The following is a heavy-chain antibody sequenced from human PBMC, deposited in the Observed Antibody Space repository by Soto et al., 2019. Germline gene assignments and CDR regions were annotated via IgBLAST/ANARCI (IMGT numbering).Heavy chain of an antibody. CDR1: GFTFDDYA. D-gene: IGHD3-22*01. CDR2: ISWNSGSI. Sequence: EVHLVESGGGLVQPGRSLRLSCAASGFTFDDYAMHWVRQAPGKGLEWVSGISWNSGSIAYADSVKGRFTISRDNAKNSLYLQMNNLRPEDTAFYYCAKDIYTRTSGYIFNDWGQGTLVTVSS. CDR3: AKDIYTRTSGYIFND. V-gene: IGHV3-9*01. J-gene: IGHJ4*02.